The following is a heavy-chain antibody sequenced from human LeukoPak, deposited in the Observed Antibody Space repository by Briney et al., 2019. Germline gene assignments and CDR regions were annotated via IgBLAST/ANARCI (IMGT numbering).Heavy chain of an antibody. V-gene: IGHV4-4*07. D-gene: IGHD4-17*01. Sequence: PSETLSLTCTVSGGSINSYYWSWIRQPAGKGLEWIVRIYTSGSTNYNPSLKSRVTMSVDTSKNQFPLKLSSVTAADTAMYYCARGHGDYLAVFDYWGQGTLVTVSS. CDR3: ARGHGDYLAVFDY. J-gene: IGHJ4*02. CDR1: GGSINSYY. CDR2: IYTSGST.